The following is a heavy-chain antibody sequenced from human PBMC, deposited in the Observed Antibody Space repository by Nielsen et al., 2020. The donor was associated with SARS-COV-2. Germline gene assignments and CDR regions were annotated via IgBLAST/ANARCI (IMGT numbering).Heavy chain of an antibody. CDR2: IDESGIT. J-gene: IGHJ3*01. D-gene: IGHD3-22*01. V-gene: IGHV3-53*01. CDR3: ARAFTTISGSDL. Sequence: GSLRLSCAGSGFDVNSNFVSWVRQAPGKGLEWVALIDESGITYYADSVEGRFTISRDNSKNALILHMDSLRAEDTAVYYCARAFTTISGSDLWGQGTVVTVSS. CDR1: GFDVNSNF.